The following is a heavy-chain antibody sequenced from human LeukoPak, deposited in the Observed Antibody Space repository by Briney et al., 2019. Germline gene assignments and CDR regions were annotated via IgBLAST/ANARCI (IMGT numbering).Heavy chain of an antibody. J-gene: IGHJ4*02. Sequence: SGGSLRLSCAASGFTFDDYAMHWVRQAPGKGLEWVSGISWNSGSIGYADSVKGRFTISRDNAKNSLYLQMNSLRAEDTALYYCAKDSPRWRSSMVRGVIFDYWGQGTLVTVSS. CDR3: AKDSPRWRSSMVRGVIFDY. CDR1: GFTFDDYA. V-gene: IGHV3-9*01. CDR2: ISWNSGSI. D-gene: IGHD3-10*01.